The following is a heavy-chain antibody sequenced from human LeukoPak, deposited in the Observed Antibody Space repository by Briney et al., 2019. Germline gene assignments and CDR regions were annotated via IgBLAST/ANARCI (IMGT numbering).Heavy chain of an antibody. CDR3: AKDRVGATLYFDC. D-gene: IGHD1-26*01. V-gene: IGHV3-30*02. J-gene: IGHJ4*02. CDR2: IRYDGSNK. CDR1: GFTFSSYG. Sequence: PGGSLRLSCAASGFTFSSYGMHWVRQAPGKGLEWVAFIRYDGSNKYYADSVKGRFTISRDNSKNTLYLQMNSLRAEDTALYYCAKDRVGATLYFDCWGQGTLVTVSS.